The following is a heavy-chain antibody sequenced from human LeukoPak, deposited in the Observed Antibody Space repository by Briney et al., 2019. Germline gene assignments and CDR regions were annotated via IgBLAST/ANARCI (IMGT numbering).Heavy chain of an antibody. V-gene: IGHV4-61*01. CDR2: IYYSGST. J-gene: IGHJ4*02. CDR1: GGSVSSGSYY. CDR3: ARVMSGSYNY. D-gene: IGHD1-26*01. Sequence: PSETLSLTCTVSGGSVSSGSYYWNWIRQPPEKGLEWIGYIYYSGSTNYNPSLKSRVTISVDTSKNQFSLKLSSVTAADTAVYYCARVMSGSYNYWGQGTLVTVSS.